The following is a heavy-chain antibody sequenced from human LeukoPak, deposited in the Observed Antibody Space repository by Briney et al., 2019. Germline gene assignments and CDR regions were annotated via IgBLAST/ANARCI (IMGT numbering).Heavy chain of an antibody. Sequence: GESLRLSCAASGFTFTTYWMTWVRQAPGKGLEWVANINQDGSEKYFVDSVKGRFTISRDNAKNSLYLQMNSLRVEDTAVYYCARVAKYYYGSETYYFFEHWGQGTPVTASS. J-gene: IGHJ4*02. CDR2: INQDGSEK. V-gene: IGHV3-7*01. D-gene: IGHD3-10*01. CDR3: ARVAKYYYGSETYYFFEH. CDR1: GFTFTTYW.